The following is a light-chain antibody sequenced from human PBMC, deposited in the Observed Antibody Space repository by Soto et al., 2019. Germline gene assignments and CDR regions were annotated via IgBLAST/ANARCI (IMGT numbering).Light chain of an antibody. CDR3: QQSFSAPRT. CDR1: ETIIDN. J-gene: IGKJ2*01. CDR2: SAS. V-gene: IGKV1-39*01. Sequence: DIQMSQSPSSLSASVGDSVTITCRASETIIDNLNWYQQQPGEDPKLLIFSASSMHSGVPSRFRGSGSGTHFTLTISSLQPEDFATYFCQQSFSAPRTFGQGTKLQAK.